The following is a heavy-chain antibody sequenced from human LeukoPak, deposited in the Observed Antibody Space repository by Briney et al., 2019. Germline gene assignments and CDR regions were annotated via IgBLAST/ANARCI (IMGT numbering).Heavy chain of an antibody. Sequence: SVKVSCKASGGTFSSYAISWVRQAPGQGLEWMGGIIPILGIANYAQKFQGRVTITADKSTSTAYMELSSLRSEDTAVYYCARFGVVVVPAADDAFDIWGQGTMVTVSS. CDR1: GGTFSSYA. CDR2: IIPILGIA. J-gene: IGHJ3*02. V-gene: IGHV1-69*10. D-gene: IGHD2-2*01. CDR3: ARFGVVVVPAADDAFDI.